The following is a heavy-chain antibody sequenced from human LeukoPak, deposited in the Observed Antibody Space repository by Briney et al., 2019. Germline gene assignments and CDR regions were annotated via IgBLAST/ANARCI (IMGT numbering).Heavy chain of an antibody. V-gene: IGHV4-34*01. CDR3: ARRPIKSYYDFWSGYLV. CDR1: GGSFSGYY. D-gene: IGHD3-3*01. Sequence: SETLSLTCAVYGGSFSGYYWSWIRQPPGKGLEWIGEINHSGSTNYNPSLKSRVTISVDTSKNQFSLKLSSVTAADTAVYYCARRPIKSYYDFWSGYLVWGKGTTVTVSS. CDR2: INHSGST. J-gene: IGHJ6*04.